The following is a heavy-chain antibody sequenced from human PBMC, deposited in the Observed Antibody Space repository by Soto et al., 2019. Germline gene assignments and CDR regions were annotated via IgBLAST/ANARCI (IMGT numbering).Heavy chain of an antibody. V-gene: IGHV3-33*01. CDR1: GFTFSSYG. CDR3: AREVTVDRTYYYYGMDV. J-gene: IGHJ6*02. CDR2: IWYDGSNK. Sequence: QVQLVESGGGVVQPGRSLRLSCAASGFTFSSYGMHWVRQAPGKGLEWVAVIWYDGSNKYYADSVKGRFTISRDNSKNTLYLQMNSLRAEDTAVYYCAREVTVDRTYYYYGMDVWGQGTTVTVSS.